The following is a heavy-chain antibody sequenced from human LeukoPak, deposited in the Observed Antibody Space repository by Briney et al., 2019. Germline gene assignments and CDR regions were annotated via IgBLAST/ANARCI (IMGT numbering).Heavy chain of an antibody. CDR1: GGTFSSYA. V-gene: IGHV1-69*05. J-gene: IGHJ6*03. CDR2: IIPIFGTA. Sequence: SVKVSCKASGGTFSSYAISWVRQAPGQGLERMGGIIPIFGTANYAQKFQGRVTITTDESTSTAYMELSSLRSEDTAVYYCARDRLIEGYYYYMDVWGKGTTVTVSS. CDR3: ARDRLIEGYYYYMDV.